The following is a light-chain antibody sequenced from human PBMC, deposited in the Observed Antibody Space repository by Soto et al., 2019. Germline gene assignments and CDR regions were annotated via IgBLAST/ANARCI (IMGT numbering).Light chain of an antibody. V-gene: IGLV6-57*02. J-gene: IGLJ3*02. CDR2: EDN. CDR1: GGSIVSKY. CDR3: QSLDGTTLV. Sequence: NFMLTQPHSVSESPGKTVIISCTGSGGSIVSKYVQWYQQRPGSAPTTVIYEDNQRLFGVPDRFSGFIDSTSNAATLTISDLKSEDEADYYCQSLDGTTLVFGGGTKVTVL.